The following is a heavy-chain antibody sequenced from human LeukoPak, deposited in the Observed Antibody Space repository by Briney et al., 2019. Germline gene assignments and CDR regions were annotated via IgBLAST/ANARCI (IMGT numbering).Heavy chain of an antibody. Sequence: GGSLKLSCAASGFTFSNAWMSWVRQAPGKGPEWVGRIKSKTDGGTTDYAAPVKGRFTISRDDSKNTLYLQMNSLKTEDTAVYYCTTAPVVAQDFDYWGQGTLVTVSS. CDR2: IKSKTDGGTT. CDR1: GFTFSNAW. D-gene: IGHD2-15*01. V-gene: IGHV3-15*01. CDR3: TTAPVVAQDFDY. J-gene: IGHJ4*02.